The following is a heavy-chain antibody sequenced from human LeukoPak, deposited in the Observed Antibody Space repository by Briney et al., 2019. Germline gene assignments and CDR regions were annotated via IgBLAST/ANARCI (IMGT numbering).Heavy chain of an antibody. V-gene: IGHV4-59*12. CDR1: GGSISIYY. Sequence: SETLSLTCTVSGGSISIYYWNWIRQPPGKGLEWIGSIYNSGSTTYNPSLKSRVTMSVDTSKNQFSLKLSSVTAADTAVYYCARDIGVVPAARRFDPWGQGTLVTVSS. CDR3: ARDIGVVPAARRFDP. J-gene: IGHJ5*02. CDR2: IYNSGST. D-gene: IGHD2-2*01.